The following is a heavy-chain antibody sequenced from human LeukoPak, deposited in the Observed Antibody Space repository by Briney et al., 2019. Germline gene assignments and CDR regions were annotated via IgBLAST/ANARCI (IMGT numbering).Heavy chain of an antibody. CDR3: AKAPFYGSGNYYNNYFDY. Sequence: GRSLRLSCAASGFTFSSYGMHWVRQAPGKGLEWVAVISYDGTDVHYADSTKGRFTISRDNSRDTLYLQMDTLGSGDTAVYYCAKAPFYGSGNYYNNYFDYWGQGTLVTVSS. V-gene: IGHV3-30*18. CDR2: ISYDGTDV. J-gene: IGHJ4*02. D-gene: IGHD3-10*01. CDR1: GFTFSSYG.